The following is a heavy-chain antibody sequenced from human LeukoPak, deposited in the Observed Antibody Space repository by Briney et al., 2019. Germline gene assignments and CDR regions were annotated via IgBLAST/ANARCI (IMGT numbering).Heavy chain of an antibody. Sequence: GESLKISCKGFGYIFTNYWIGWVRRMPGKGLEWMGVIHPGNSANKSFQGQFTISAHKSISTAYLQWSSLKASDTAMYYCARRPGSFDSWGQGTLVTVSS. D-gene: IGHD3-10*01. CDR1: GYIFTNYW. CDR2: IHPGNSAN. CDR3: ARRPGSFDS. J-gene: IGHJ4*02. V-gene: IGHV5-51*01.